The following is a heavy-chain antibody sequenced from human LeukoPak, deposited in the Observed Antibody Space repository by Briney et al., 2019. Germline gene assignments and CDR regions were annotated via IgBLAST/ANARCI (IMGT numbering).Heavy chain of an antibody. CDR1: GFTFSSYA. J-gene: IGHJ4*02. CDR2: ISGSGGST. CDR3: AKDLGHYYDSSGYLSSFDY. V-gene: IGHV3-23*01. Sequence: PGGSLRLSCAASGFTFSSYAMSWVRQAPGKGLEWVSAISGSGGSTYYADSVKGRFTISRDNSKNTLYLQMNSLRAEDTAVYYCAKDLGHYYDSSGYLSSFDYWGQGTLVTVSS. D-gene: IGHD3-22*01.